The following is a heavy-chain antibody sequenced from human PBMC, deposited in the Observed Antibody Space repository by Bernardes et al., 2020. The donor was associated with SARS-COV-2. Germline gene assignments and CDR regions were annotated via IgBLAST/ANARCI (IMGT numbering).Heavy chain of an antibody. CDR1: GFTFSDSY. J-gene: IGHJ6*02. V-gene: IGHV3-11*01. CDR3: ARGHDSSGYYPNRGGYYYGMDL. CDR2: ISSSGSTI. Sequence: GSLRLSCAASGFTFSDSYMSWIRQAPGKGLEWVSFISSSGSTIYYADSVKGRFTISRDNAKNSLYLQMNSLRAEDTAVFYCARGHDSSGYYPNRGGYYYGMDLWGQGTTVTVSS. D-gene: IGHD3-22*01.